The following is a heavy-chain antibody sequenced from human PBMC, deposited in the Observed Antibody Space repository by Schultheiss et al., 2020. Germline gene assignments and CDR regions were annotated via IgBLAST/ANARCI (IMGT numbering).Heavy chain of an antibody. J-gene: IGHJ4*02. D-gene: IGHD1-1*01. CDR1: GFTFSSYW. Sequence: VGSLRLSCAASGFTFSSYWMHWVRQAPGKGLVWVSRINSDGSSTSYADSVKGRFTISRDDSKDTLYLQIDSLRTEDTAVYRCARDRAWNYMDSWGQGTLVTVSS. CDR3: ARDRAWNYMDS. V-gene: IGHV3-74*01. CDR2: INSDGSST.